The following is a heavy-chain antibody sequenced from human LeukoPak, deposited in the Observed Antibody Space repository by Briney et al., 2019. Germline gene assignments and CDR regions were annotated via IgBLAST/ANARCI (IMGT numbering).Heavy chain of an antibody. Sequence: GGSLRLSCAASGFTFSDYYMSWIRQAPGKGLEWVSYISSSSSYTNYADSVKGRFTISRDNSRNTLYLQMNSLRAEDTAVYYCARVPGVNYFDYWGQGTLATVSS. D-gene: IGHD2-2*01. V-gene: IGHV3-11*05. CDR3: ARVPGVNYFDY. J-gene: IGHJ4*02. CDR1: GFTFSDYY. CDR2: ISSSSSYT.